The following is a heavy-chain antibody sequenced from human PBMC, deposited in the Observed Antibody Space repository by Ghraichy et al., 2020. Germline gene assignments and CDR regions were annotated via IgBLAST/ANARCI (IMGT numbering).Heavy chain of an antibody. CDR3: ATTVYCSGGSCYSWFDP. V-gene: IGHV1-24*01. J-gene: IGHJ5*02. CDR2: FDPEDGET. Sequence: VKVSCKVSGYTLTELSMHWVRQAPGKGLEWMGGFDPEDGETIYAQKFQGRVTMTEDTSTDTAYMELSSLRSEDTAVYYCATTVYCSGGSCYSWFDPWGQGTLVTVSS. CDR1: GYTLTELS. D-gene: IGHD2-15*01.